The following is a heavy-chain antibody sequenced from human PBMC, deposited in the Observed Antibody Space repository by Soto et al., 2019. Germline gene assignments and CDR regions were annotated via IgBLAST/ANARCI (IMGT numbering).Heavy chain of an antibody. CDR3: AGDGVRIGADNGWLDP. CDR2: IKQDGREK. D-gene: IGHD3-10*01. Sequence: DVQLVESGGDLVQPGGSLRLSCAASGFRFSSYWMTWVRQAPGKGLEWVANIKQDGREKYYVSSVKGRFTISRDNGKNLLFLQRDSLTPDDTAFYYCAGDGVRIGADNGWLDPWGQGTLVTVSS. CDR1: GFRFSSYW. J-gene: IGHJ5*02. V-gene: IGHV3-7*03.